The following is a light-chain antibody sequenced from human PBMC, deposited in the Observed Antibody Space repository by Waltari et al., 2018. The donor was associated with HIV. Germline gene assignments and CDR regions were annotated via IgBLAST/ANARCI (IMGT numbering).Light chain of an antibody. CDR3: AAWDGSHVV. J-gene: IGLJ2*01. CDR1: SSNIGSYY. V-gene: IGLV1-47*01. Sequence: QSVLTQPPSASGTPGQRVTISCSGSSSNIGSYYVYWYQPLPGTAPKLLIYRNNQRPAGVPDRFSGSKSGTSASLAISGLRSEDEADYYCAAWDGSHVVFGGGTKLTVL. CDR2: RNN.